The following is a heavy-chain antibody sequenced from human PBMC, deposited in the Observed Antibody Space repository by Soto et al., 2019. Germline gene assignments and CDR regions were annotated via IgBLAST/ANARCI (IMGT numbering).Heavy chain of an antibody. CDR2: INHSGNT. V-gene: IGHV4-34*01. D-gene: IGHD3-3*01. J-gene: IGHJ4*02. CDR1: GGSIGGYA. CDR3: ASISFTLFGVRQDKEY. Sequence: TSETLSLTCAVYGGSIGGYAWSWIRQPPGKGLEWIGEINHSGNTNYNPSLKSRVTISVDKSKNQFSVKLNSVTAADTAVYYCASISFTLFGVRQDKEYWSQGTLVNVSS.